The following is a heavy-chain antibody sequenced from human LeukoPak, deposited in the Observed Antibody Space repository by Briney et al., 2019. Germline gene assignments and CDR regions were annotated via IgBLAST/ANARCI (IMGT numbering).Heavy chain of an antibody. D-gene: IGHD6-6*01. CDR2: INHSGST. V-gene: IGHV4-34*01. Sequence: PSETLSLTCAVYGGSFSGYYWSWIRQPPGKGLEWIGEINHSGSTNYNPSLKSRVTISVATSKNQFSLKLSSVTAADTAVYYCARGRPWYYYGMDVWGQGTTVTVSS. CDR3: ARGRPWYYYGMDV. CDR1: GGSFSGYY. J-gene: IGHJ6*02.